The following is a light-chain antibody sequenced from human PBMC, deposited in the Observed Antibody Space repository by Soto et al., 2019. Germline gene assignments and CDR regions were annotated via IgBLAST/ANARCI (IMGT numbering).Light chain of an antibody. J-gene: IGKJ4*01. V-gene: IGKV1-33*01. Sequence: DIQMTQSPSSLSASVGDRVTITCQASLDISNHLNWYQQTSGKAPKLLIYGAYNLETGVPSRFTGSQSGTHFTVTITSLQPEDVATYFCQQCGNLPPTFGGGTKVEI. CDR3: QQCGNLPPT. CDR1: LDISNH. CDR2: GAY.